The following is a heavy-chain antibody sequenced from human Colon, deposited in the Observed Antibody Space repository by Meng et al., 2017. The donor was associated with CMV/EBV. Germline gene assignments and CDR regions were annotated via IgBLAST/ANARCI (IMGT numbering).Heavy chain of an antibody. Sequence: SETLSLTCVVSGDSFSSDNYYGGWIRQSPGKGMEWIGSIYYTGITYFNPSLKSCVTMSVDMSKNQFSLKLTSVTAADTGVYYCARLDSSGYSRDFWGQGILVTVSS. CDR2: IYYTGIT. D-gene: IGHD3-22*01. CDR3: ARLDSSGYSRDF. CDR1: GDSFSSDNYY. V-gene: IGHV4-39*01. J-gene: IGHJ4*02.